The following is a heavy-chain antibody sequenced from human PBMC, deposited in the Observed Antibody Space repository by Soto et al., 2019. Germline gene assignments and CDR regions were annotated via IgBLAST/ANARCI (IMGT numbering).Heavy chain of an antibody. CDR3: ARGGQYYDSSGHFDY. V-gene: IGHV4-30-2*01. D-gene: IGHD3-22*01. Sequence: LYLTCAVSGGTISSCGYSVSWIRQPPGKGLEWIGYIYHSGSTYYNPSLKSRVTISVDRSKNQFSLKLSSVTAADTAVYYCARGGQYYDSSGHFDYWGQGTLVTV. CDR2: IYHSGST. J-gene: IGHJ4*02. CDR1: GGTISSCGYS.